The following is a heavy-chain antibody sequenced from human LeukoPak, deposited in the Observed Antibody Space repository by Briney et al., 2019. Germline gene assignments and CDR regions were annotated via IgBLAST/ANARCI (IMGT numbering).Heavy chain of an antibody. CDR3: AREFGEGSSGHYYLDH. CDR2: INPTYGSS. CDR1: GYTFTGYY. V-gene: IGHV1-46*01. Sequence: ASVKVSCRASGYTFTGYYMHWVRQAPGQGLEWMGIINPTYGSSRYAPKFQGRVTMTRDTSTSTDYMELSSLISEDTAVYYCAREFGEGSSGHYYLDHWGQGTPVTVSS. J-gene: IGHJ4*02. D-gene: IGHD3-22*01.